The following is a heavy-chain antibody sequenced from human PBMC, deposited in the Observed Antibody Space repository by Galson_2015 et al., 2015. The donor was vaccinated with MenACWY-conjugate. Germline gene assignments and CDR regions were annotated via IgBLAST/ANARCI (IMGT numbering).Heavy chain of an antibody. CDR2: LSGSGDKT. CDR1: GFTFSNYA. CDR3: AKPDPMIGYRRRLDY. Sequence: SLRLSCAASGFTFSNYAMGWVRQASGKGLEWVSGLSGSGDKTFYEESVKGRFTISRDNSKNTLHLQMSSLRAEDTAVYYCAKPDPMIGYRRRLDYWGKGTLVTVSS. J-gene: IGHJ4*02. V-gene: IGHV3-23*01. D-gene: IGHD5-12*01.